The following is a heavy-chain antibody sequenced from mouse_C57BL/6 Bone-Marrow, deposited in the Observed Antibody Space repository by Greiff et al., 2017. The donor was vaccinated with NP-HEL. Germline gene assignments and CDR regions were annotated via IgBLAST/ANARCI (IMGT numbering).Heavy chain of an antibody. J-gene: IGHJ3*01. V-gene: IGHV5-6*01. Sequence: EVKLMESGGDLVKPGGSLKLSCAASGFTFSSYGMSWVRQTPDKRLEWVATISSDGSYTYYPDSVKGRFTISRDNAKNTLYLQMSSLTSEDTAVYYCASSDNYDVAWFAYGGQGTRVTVSA. CDR1: GFTFSSYG. CDR3: ASSDNYDVAWFAY. D-gene: IGHD2-12*01. CDR2: ISSDGSYT.